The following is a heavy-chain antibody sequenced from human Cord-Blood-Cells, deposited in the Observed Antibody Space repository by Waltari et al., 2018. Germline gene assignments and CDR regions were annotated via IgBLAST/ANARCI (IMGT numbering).Heavy chain of an antibody. Sequence: EVQLLESGGGLVQPGGSLRLSCAASGFTFSSYAMRWVRPAPGKRLEWVSAISGSGGSTYYADSVKGRFTISRDNSKNTLYLQMNSLRAEDTAVYYCAKDSGTGWNHDAFDIWGQGTMVTVSS. J-gene: IGHJ3*02. V-gene: IGHV3-23*01. CDR1: GFTFSSYA. CDR3: AKDSGTGWNHDAFDI. CDR2: ISGSGGST. D-gene: IGHD1-1*01.